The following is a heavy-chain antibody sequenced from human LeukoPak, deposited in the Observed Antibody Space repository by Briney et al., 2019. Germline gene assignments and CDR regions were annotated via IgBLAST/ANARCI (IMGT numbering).Heavy chain of an antibody. D-gene: IGHD3-10*01. V-gene: IGHV4-4*08. Sequence: SETLSLTCTVSGGSISSYYWSWIRQPPGKGLEWIGYIYTSGSTNYNPSLKSRVTISVDTSKNQFSLKLSSVTAADTAVYYCARGSRMVRGAPTKGFDYWGQGTLVTVSS. CDR1: GGSISSYY. J-gene: IGHJ4*02. CDR2: IYTSGST. CDR3: ARGSRMVRGAPTKGFDY.